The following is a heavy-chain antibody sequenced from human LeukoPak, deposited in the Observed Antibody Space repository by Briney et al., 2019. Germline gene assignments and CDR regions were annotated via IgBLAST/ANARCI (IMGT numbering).Heavy chain of an antibody. V-gene: IGHV3-74*01. CDR1: GFTFSSYE. Sequence: PGGSLRLSCAASGFTFSSYEMNWVRQAPGKGLVWVSRINSDGSSTSYADSVKGRFTISRDNAKNTLYLQMNSLRAEDTAVYYCARDGYNYYFDYWGQGTLVTVSS. CDR3: ARDGYNYYFDY. CDR2: INSDGSST. J-gene: IGHJ4*02. D-gene: IGHD5-24*01.